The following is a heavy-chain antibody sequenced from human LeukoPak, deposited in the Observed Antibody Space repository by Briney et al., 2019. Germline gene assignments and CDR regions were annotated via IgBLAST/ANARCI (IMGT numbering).Heavy chain of an antibody. Sequence: PSETLSLTCTVSGGSISSYYWSWIRQPPGKGLEWIGYIYYSGSTNYNPSLKSRVTISVDTSKNQFSLKLSSVTAADTAVYYCARDGAPRGYRYGSNAFDIWGQGTMVTVSS. D-gene: IGHD5-18*01. CDR2: IYYSGST. V-gene: IGHV4-59*01. CDR1: GGSISSYY. CDR3: ARDGAPRGYRYGSNAFDI. J-gene: IGHJ3*02.